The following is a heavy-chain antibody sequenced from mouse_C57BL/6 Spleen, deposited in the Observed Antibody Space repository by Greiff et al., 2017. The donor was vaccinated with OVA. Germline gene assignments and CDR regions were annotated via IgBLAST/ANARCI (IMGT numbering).Heavy chain of an antibody. CDR3: AREWLRRNYYAMDY. CDR2: ISSGSSTI. Sequence: EVQRVESGGGLVKPGGSLKLSCAASGFTFSDYGMHWVRQAPEKGLEWVAYISSGSSTIYYADTVKGRFTISRDNAKNTLFLQMTSLRSEDTAMYYCAREWLRRNYYAMDYWGQGTSVTVSS. D-gene: IGHD2-2*01. V-gene: IGHV5-17*01. J-gene: IGHJ4*01. CDR1: GFTFSDYG.